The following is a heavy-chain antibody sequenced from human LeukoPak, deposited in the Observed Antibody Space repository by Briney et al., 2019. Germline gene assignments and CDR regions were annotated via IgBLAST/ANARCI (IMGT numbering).Heavy chain of an antibody. CDR3: ARDILTGYAFDY. CDR2: IIPIFGTA. J-gene: IGHJ4*02. D-gene: IGHD3-9*01. V-gene: IGHV1-69*05. CDR1: GGTFSSYA. Sequence: SVKVSCKASGGTFSSYAISWVRQAPGQGLEWMGRIIPIFGTANYAQKFQGRVTITTDESTSTAYMELSSLRSEDTAVYYCARDILTGYAFDYWGQGTLVTVSS.